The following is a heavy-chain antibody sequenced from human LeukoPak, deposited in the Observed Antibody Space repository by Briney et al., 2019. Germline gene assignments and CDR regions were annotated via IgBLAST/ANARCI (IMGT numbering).Heavy chain of an antibody. Sequence: SETLSLTCTVSGGSISSYYWSWIRQPPGKGLEWIGYIYYSGSTNYNPSLKSRVTTSVDTSKNQFSLKLSSVTAADTAVYYCARDRSGWYSGTRGWFDPWGQGTLVTVSS. J-gene: IGHJ5*02. D-gene: IGHD6-19*01. CDR1: GGSISSYY. CDR3: ARDRSGWYSGTRGWFDP. CDR2: IYYSGST. V-gene: IGHV4-59*01.